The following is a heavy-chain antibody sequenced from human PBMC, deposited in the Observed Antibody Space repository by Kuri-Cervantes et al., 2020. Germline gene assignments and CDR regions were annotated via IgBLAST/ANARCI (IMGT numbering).Heavy chain of an antibody. D-gene: IGHD4-17*01. J-gene: IGHJ4*02. Sequence: GGSLRLSCAASGFTFSSYGMHWVRQAPGKGLEWVAVISYDGSNKYYADSVKGRFTISRDNAKNSLYLQMNSLRAEDTALYYCAIERSVTTGYYFDYWGQGTLVTVSS. CDR3: AIERSVTTGYYFDY. CDR2: ISYDGSNK. CDR1: GFTFSSYG. V-gene: IGHV3-30*03.